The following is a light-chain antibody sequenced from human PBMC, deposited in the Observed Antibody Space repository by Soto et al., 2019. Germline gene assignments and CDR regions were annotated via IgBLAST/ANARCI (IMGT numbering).Light chain of an antibody. J-gene: IGKJ5*01. CDR3: QQRSNRIT. CDR2: DIS. CDR1: QSVAGS. V-gene: IGKV3-11*01. Sequence: EFVLTQSPATLSLSPGERAILSCRASQSVAGSLAWYQQKPGQAPRLLIYDISTRAAAIPARFSGSGSGTDFTRTVSSLEPEDFARYYCQQRSNRITFGQGTRLEIK.